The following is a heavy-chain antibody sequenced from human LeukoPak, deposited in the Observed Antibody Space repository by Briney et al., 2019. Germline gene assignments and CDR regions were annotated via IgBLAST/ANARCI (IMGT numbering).Heavy chain of an antibody. Sequence: SETLSLTCTVSGGSISSTSYYWGWIRQPPGKGLEWIGSIYYSGSTYYNPSLKSRVTISVDTSKNQFSLKLSSVTAADTALCYCARHLVRTYNWNDVSYDFWGQGTLVTVSS. V-gene: IGHV4-39*01. CDR1: GGSISSTSYY. CDR3: ARHLVRTYNWNDVSYDF. D-gene: IGHD1-1*01. CDR2: IYYSGST. J-gene: IGHJ4*02.